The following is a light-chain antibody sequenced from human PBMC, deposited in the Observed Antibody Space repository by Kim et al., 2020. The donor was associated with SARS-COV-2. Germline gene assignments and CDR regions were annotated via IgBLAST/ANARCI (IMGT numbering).Light chain of an antibody. Sequence: SASVGDRITFTCQASQNINDFLKWYQQKPGKAPKLLISDASNLEPGVPSRFSGSGSGTHFFLTISSLQPDDVATYYCQQFENLPTFGQGTRLEIK. CDR3: QQFENLPT. CDR1: QNINDF. CDR2: DAS. V-gene: IGKV1-33*01. J-gene: IGKJ5*01.